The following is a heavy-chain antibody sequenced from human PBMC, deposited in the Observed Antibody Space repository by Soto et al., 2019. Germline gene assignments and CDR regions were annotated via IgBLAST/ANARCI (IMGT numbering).Heavy chain of an antibody. CDR2: IYHSGST. V-gene: IGHV4-30-2*05. CDR3: ARAGVATIYPGNNWFDA. J-gene: IGHJ5*02. D-gene: IGHD5-12*01. CDR1: YGSISSGGCS. Sequence: PSQPLSVTWTVSYGSISSGGCSCSFVKQAPLKGLEWIGYIYHSGSTYYNPSLKSRVTISVDTSKNQFSLNLSSVTAADTAMYYCARAGVATIYPGNNWFDAWGQGTLVTVSS.